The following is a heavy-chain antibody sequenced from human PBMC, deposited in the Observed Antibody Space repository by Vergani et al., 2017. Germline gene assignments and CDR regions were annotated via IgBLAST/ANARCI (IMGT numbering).Heavy chain of an antibody. CDR3: AKDIVVVPAATWFDP. CDR2: ISGSGGST. V-gene: IGHV3-23*01. Sequence: EVQLLESGGGLVKPGGSLRLSCAASGFTFSSYAMSWVRQAPGKGLEWVSAISGSGGSTYYADSVKGRFTISRDNSKNTLYLQMNSLRAEDTAVYYCAKDIVVVPAATWFDPWGQGTLVTVSS. D-gene: IGHD2-2*01. J-gene: IGHJ5*02. CDR1: GFTFSSYA.